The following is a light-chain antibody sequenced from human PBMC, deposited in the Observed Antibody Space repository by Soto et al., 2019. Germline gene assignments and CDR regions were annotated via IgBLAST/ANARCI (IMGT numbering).Light chain of an antibody. V-gene: IGKV1-17*03. CDR3: LQYSSYPWT. J-gene: IGKJ1*01. CDR2: FAS. Sequence: DIQMTQSPSAMSASVGDGVTISCRASQGISNYLAWFQQHPGKVPKRLLYFASSLQRGVPSRFSGSGSGTQFTLTISGLQPEAVAQYDGLQYSSYPWTFGQGTKV. CDR1: QGISNY.